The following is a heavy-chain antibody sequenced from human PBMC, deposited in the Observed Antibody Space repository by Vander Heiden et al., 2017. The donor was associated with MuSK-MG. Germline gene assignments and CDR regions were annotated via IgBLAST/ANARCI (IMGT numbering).Heavy chain of an antibody. Sequence: QVQLVESGGGLVKPGGSLRLSCVVSGFTFSDYYMSWIRQSPGKGLEWIAYIGHSSRSAYYADSVKGRFTISRDNSKNSLFLQMNSLRAEDTAVYYCARGGDGYEETFDIWGQGTMGSVSS. CDR2: IGHSSRSA. D-gene: IGHD5-12*01. V-gene: IGHV3-11*06. CDR3: ARGGDGYEETFDI. CDR1: GFTFSDYY. J-gene: IGHJ3*02.